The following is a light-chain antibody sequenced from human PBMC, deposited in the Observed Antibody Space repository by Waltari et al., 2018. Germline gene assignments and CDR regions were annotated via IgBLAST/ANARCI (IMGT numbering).Light chain of an antibody. CDR2: DVS. CDR1: SSDVGGYNY. V-gene: IGLV2-14*03. Sequence: QSALTQPASVSGSPGQSITISCTGTSSDVGGYNYVSWYQQHPGKAPKPMISDVSNRPSWVSNRFSGSKSGNTASLTISGVQAEDGADYYWSSDTSSSTLWVFGGGTKLTVL. J-gene: IGLJ3*02. CDR3: SSDTSSSTLWV.